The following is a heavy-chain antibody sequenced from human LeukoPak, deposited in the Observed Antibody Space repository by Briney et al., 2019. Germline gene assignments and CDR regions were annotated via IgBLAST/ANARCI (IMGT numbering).Heavy chain of an antibody. CDR3: AREAVTAIHNWFDP. CDR2: IYTSGST. Sequence: PSETLSLTCTVSGGSISSGSYYWSWIRQPAGKGLEWIGRIYTSGSTYYNPSLKGRVTISVDTSKNQFSLKLSSVTAADTAVYYCAREAVTAIHNWFDPWGQGTLVTVSS. CDR1: GGSISSGSYY. D-gene: IGHD2-21*02. J-gene: IGHJ5*02. V-gene: IGHV4-61*02.